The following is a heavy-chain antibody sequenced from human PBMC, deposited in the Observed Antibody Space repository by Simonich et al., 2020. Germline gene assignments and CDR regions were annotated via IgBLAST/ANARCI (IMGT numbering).Heavy chain of an antibody. CDR2: VSCYNGNT. V-gene: IGHV1-18*01. CDR1: GYTFTSYG. Sequence: QVQLVQSGAEVKKPWASVKVSCKASGYTFTSYGISWVRQAPGQGLEWMGLVSCYNGNTNYAQKLQGRATMTTDTSTSTAYMELRSLRSDDTAVYYCARDSPGSVWSGYYYYGMDVWGQGTTVTVSS. D-gene: IGHD3-3*01. J-gene: IGHJ6*02. CDR3: ARDSPGSVWSGYYYYGMDV.